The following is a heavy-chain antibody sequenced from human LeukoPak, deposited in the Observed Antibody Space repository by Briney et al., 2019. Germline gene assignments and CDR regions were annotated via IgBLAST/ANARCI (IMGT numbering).Heavy chain of an antibody. V-gene: IGHV4-39*01. CDR2: IYYSGST. J-gene: IGHJ4*02. D-gene: IGHD6-6*01. CDR3: ARRGGSIAARLVYFDY. Sequence: SETLSLTCTVSGGSISSSSYYWGWIRQPPGKGLEWIGSIYYSGSTYYNPSLKSRVTISVDTSKNQFSLKLSSVTAADTAVYYCARRGGSIAARLVYFDYWGQGTLVTVSS. CDR1: GGSISSSSYY.